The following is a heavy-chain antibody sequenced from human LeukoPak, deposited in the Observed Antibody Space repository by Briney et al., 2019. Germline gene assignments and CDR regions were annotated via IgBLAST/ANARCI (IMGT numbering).Heavy chain of an antibody. D-gene: IGHD6-6*01. CDR3: PKDRAIAARPRALDY. V-gene: IGHV3-33*06. Sequence: GGSLRLSCAASGFTFSSYGMHWVRQAPGKGRDGVAVIWYDGSNKYYADSVKGRFTISRDNSKNTLYLQMNRLRAEDTPVYYGPKDRAIAARPRALDYWGQGTLVTVSS. J-gene: IGHJ4*02. CDR1: GFTFSSYG. CDR2: IWYDGSNK.